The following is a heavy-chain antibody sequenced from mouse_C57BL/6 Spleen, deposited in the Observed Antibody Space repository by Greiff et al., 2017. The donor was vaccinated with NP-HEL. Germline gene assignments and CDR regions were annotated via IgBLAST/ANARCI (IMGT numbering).Heavy chain of an antibody. CDR1: GYSITSGYY. Sequence: EVQVVESGPGLVKPSQSLSLTCSVTGYSITSGYYWNWIRQFPGNTLEWMGYISYDGSNNYNPSLKNRISITRDTSKNQFFLKLNSVTTEDTATYYCARDHGIFPYYFDYWGQGTTLTVSS. J-gene: IGHJ2*01. CDR3: ARDHGIFPYYFDY. V-gene: IGHV3-6*01. CDR2: ISYDGSN. D-gene: IGHD1-1*01.